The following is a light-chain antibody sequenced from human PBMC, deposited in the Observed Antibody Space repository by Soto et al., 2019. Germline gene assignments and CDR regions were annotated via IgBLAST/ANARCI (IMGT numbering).Light chain of an antibody. V-gene: IGKV3-20*01. J-gene: IGKJ1*01. Sequence: EIVLTQSPGTLSLSPGERATLSCRASQSVSSSYLAWYQQKPGQAPRLLIYGASSRATVIPDRFSGSGSGTAFTLNISSLEPEDFAVYYCQQYGSSPRTFGQGTKVEIK. CDR1: QSVSSSY. CDR3: QQYGSSPRT. CDR2: GAS.